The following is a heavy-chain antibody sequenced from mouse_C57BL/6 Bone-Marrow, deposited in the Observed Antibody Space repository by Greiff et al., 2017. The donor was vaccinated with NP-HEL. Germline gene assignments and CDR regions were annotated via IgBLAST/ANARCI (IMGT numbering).Heavy chain of an antibody. V-gene: IGHV3-6*01. D-gene: IGHD1-1*01. CDR3: ARDRYYGSSYEWYFDV. J-gene: IGHJ1*03. Sequence: ESGPGLVKPSQSLSLTCSVTGYSITSGYYWNWIRQFPGNKLEWMGYISYDGSNNYNPSLKNRISITRDTSKNQFFLKLNSVTTEDTATYYCARDRYYGSSYEWYFDVWGTGTTVTVSS. CDR2: ISYDGSN. CDR1: GYSITSGYY.